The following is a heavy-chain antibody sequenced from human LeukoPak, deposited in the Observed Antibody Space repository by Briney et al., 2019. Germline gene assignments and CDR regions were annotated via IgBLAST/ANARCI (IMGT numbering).Heavy chain of an antibody. CDR3: ARAPRGAYCGGDCGSQH. CDR1: GYTFTSYG. Sequence: GASVKVSCKASGYTFTSYGISWVRQAPGQGLDWMGWISAYNGNTNYAQKLQGRVTMTTDTSTSTAYMELRSLRSDDTAVYYCARAPRGAYCGGDCGSQHWGQGTLVTVSS. CDR2: ISAYNGNT. V-gene: IGHV1-18*01. D-gene: IGHD2-21*01. J-gene: IGHJ1*01.